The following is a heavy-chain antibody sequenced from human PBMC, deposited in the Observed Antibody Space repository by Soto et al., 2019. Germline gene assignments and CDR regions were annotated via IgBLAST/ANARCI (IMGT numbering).Heavy chain of an antibody. V-gene: IGHV3-30*18. CDR1: GFTFSVFG. J-gene: IGHJ4*02. CDR2: VSNDGRSE. CDR3: AKTIKTSGERTGRGDLIDN. D-gene: IGHD2-8*02. Sequence: GGSLRLSCAASGFTFSVFGMHWVRQAPGKGLEWVAVVSNDGRSEHYADSVRGRFTVSRDNSKNTLYLQMNSLRAEDTAVYYCAKTIKTSGERTGRGDLIDNWGQGALVTVYS.